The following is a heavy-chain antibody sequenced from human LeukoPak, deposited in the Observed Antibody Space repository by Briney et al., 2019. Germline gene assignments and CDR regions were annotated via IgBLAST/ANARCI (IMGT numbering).Heavy chain of an antibody. CDR2: INHSGST. D-gene: IGHD5-24*01. V-gene: IGHV4-34*01. J-gene: IGHJ3*02. CDR3: ARGYNLAPYAFDI. CDR1: GGSFSGYY. Sequence: KPSETLSLTCAVYGGSFSGYYWSWIRQPPGKGLEWIGEINHSGSTNYNPSLKSRVTISVDTSKNQFSLKLSSVTAAGTAVYYCARGYNLAPYAFDIWGQGTMVTVSS.